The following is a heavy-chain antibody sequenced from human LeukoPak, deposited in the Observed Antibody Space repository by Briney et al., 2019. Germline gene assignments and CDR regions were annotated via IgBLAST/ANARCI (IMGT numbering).Heavy chain of an antibody. CDR2: ISSSGSTI. V-gene: IGHV3-48*03. CDR1: RFTFSSYE. CDR3: ARVGRDDILTGYCGY. D-gene: IGHD3-9*01. J-gene: IGHJ4*02. Sequence: GGSLRLSCATSRFTFSSYEMNWVRQAPGKGLEWVSYISSSGSTIYYADSVKGRFTISRDNAKNSLYLQMNSLRAEDTAVYYCARVGRDDILTGYCGYWGQGTLVTVSS.